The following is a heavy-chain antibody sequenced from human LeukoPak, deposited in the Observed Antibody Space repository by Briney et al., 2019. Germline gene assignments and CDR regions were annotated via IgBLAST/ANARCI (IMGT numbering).Heavy chain of an antibody. CDR1: GGSISSGSYY. J-gene: IGHJ4*02. Sequence: PSETLSLTCTVSGGSISSGSYYWGWIRQPPGKGLEWIGSIYYSGSTYYNPSLKSRVTISVDTSKNQFSLKLSSVTAADTAVYYCARLSYYDSSGLVDYWGQGTLVTVSS. V-gene: IGHV4-39*01. CDR2: IYYSGST. CDR3: ARLSYYDSSGLVDY. D-gene: IGHD3-22*01.